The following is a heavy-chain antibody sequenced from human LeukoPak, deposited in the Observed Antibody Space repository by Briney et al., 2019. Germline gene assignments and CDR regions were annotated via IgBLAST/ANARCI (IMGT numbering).Heavy chain of an antibody. V-gene: IGHV3-33*01. CDR2: IWYDGSNK. CDR1: GFTFSSYG. CDR3: ARAALLRYFDWLYDYFDY. D-gene: IGHD3-9*01. Sequence: GGSLRLSCAASGFTFSSYGMHWVRQAPGKGLEWVAVIWYDGSNKYYADSVKGRFTISRDNSKNTLYLQMNSLRAEDTAVYYCARAALLRYFDWLYDYFDYWGQGTPVTVSS. J-gene: IGHJ4*02.